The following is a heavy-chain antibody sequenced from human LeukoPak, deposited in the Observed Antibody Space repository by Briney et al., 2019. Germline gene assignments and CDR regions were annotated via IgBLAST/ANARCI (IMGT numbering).Heavy chain of an antibody. CDR1: GGSISSGGYY. V-gene: IGHV4-39*07. CDR2: IDHSGTT. Sequence: SETLSLTCTVSGGSISSGGYYWSWIRQHPGKGLQWIREIDHSGTTNCNPSLKSRVTMSVDTSKNQFSLMLTSVTAADTAVYYCGRTLPRRTTAAAAHLDSWGQGTLVTVSS. CDR3: GRTLPRRTTAAAAHLDS. J-gene: IGHJ4*02. D-gene: IGHD6-13*01.